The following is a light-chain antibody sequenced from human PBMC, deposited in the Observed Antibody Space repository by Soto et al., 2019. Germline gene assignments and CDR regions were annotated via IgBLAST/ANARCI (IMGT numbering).Light chain of an antibody. V-gene: IGLV2-14*01. CDR2: EVS. J-gene: IGLJ1*01. Sequence: QSALTQPASVSGSLGQSITISCTGTGSDVGSYKYVSWYQQHPGKAPKLIIFEVSNRPSGVSDRFSGSKSGNTASLTISGLQAEDEADDFCSSSTSISSLGIFGTGTKLTVL. CDR1: GSDVGSYKY. CDR3: SSSTSISSLGI.